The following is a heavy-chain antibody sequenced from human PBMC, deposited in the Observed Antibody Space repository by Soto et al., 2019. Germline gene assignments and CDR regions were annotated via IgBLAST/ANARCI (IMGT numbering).Heavy chain of an antibody. CDR2: ISYDGSNK. V-gene: IGHV3-30*03. CDR3: AIVPAAAHFEYYGMDV. D-gene: IGHD2-2*01. J-gene: IGHJ6*02. CDR1: GFTFSSYG. Sequence: PGGSLRLSCAASGFTFSSYGMHWVRQAPGKGLEWVAVISYDGSNKYYADSVKGRFTISRDNSKNTLYLQMNSLRAEDTAVYYCAIVPAAAHFEYYGMDVWGQGTTVTVSS.